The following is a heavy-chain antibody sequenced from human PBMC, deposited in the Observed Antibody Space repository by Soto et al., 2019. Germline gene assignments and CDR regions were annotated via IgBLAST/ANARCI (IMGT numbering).Heavy chain of an antibody. D-gene: IGHD3-10*01. CDR2: MYHSGST. CDR3: ARGDYYGSGSYYNERTGETEFDY. Sequence: TLSLTCTVSGGSISSSSYSWSWIRQPPGKGLEWIGYMYHSGSTNYNPSLKSRVTISVDTSKNQFSLKLSSVTAADTAVYYCARGDYYGSGSYYNERTGETEFDYWGQGTLVTVSS. V-gene: IGHV4-30-2*01. J-gene: IGHJ4*02. CDR1: GGSISSSSYS.